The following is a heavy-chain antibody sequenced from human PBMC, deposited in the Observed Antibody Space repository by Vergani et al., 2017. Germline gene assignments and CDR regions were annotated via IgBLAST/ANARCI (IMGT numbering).Heavy chain of an antibody. CDR1: GYTFTSYG. CDR2: ISAYNGNT. D-gene: IGHD2-21*02. V-gene: IGHV1-18*01. Sequence: QVQLVQSGAEVKKPGASVKVSCKASGYTFTSYGISWVRQAPGQGLEWMGWISAYNGNTNYAQKLQGRVTMTTDTSTSTAYMELRSLRSDDTAVYYCARHDCGGDCYTALYYYYGMDVWGQGTTVTVSS. CDR3: ARHDCGGDCYTALYYYYGMDV. J-gene: IGHJ6*02.